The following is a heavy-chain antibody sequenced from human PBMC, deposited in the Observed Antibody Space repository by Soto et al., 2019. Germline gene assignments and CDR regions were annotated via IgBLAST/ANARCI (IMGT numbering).Heavy chain of an antibody. D-gene: IGHD6-19*01. J-gene: IGHJ6*02. CDR3: AKDIGGSGWTDYYYGMDV. CDR2: ISWNSGSI. CDR1: GFTFDDYA. Sequence: GGSLRLSCAASGFTFDDYAMHWVRQAPGKGLEWVSGISWNSGSIGYADSVKGRFTISRDNAKNSLYLQMNSLRAEDTALYYCAKDIGGSGWTDYYYGMDVWGQGTTVTVSS. V-gene: IGHV3-9*01.